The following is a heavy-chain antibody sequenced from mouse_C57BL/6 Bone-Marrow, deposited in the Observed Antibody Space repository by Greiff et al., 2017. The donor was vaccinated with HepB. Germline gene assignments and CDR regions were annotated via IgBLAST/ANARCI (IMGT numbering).Heavy chain of an antibody. D-gene: IGHD1-1*01. CDR2: ISGGGGNT. V-gene: IGHV5-9*01. CDR1: GFTFSSYT. Sequence: EVQWVESGGGLVKPGGSLKLSCAASGFTFSSYTMSWVRQTPEKRLEWVATISGGGGNTYYPDSVKGRFTISRDNAKNTLYLQMSSLRSEDTALYYCARPFQITTVVATKDYAMDYWGQGTSVTVSS. CDR3: ARPFQITTVVATKDYAMDY. J-gene: IGHJ4*01.